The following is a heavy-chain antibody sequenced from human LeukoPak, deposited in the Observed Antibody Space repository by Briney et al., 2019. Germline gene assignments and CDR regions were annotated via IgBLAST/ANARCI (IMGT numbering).Heavy chain of an antibody. D-gene: IGHD1-14*01. J-gene: IGHJ4*02. Sequence: GGSLRLSCVASGFTFSSYWMSWVRQAPGKGLEWVANMKQDGSEKYYVDSVKGRFTISRDNAKNSLYLQVNSLRAEDTAVYYCARNQRRLDYWGQGTLVTVSS. V-gene: IGHV3-7*01. CDR3: ARNQRRLDY. CDR1: GFTFSSYW. CDR2: MKQDGSEK.